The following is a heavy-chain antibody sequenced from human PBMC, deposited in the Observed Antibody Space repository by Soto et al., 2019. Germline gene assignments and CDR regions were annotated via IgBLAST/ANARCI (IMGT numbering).Heavy chain of an antibody. V-gene: IGHV5-51*01. D-gene: IGHD3-22*01. CDR2: INPADSDI. CDR3: TRPQSSGWYDY. J-gene: IGHJ4*02. CDR1: GYSFTSHW. Sequence: PGESLKISCEGSGYSFTSHWIAWVRQMPGEGLEWMGIINPADSDIRYSPSFQGQVSISVDKSINTAYLQWSSLKASDTATYYCTRPQSSGWYDYWGQGTLVTVSS.